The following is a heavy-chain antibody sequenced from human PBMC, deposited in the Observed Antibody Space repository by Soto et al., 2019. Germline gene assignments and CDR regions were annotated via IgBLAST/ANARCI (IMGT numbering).Heavy chain of an antibody. V-gene: IGHV3-23*01. J-gene: IGHJ5*02. D-gene: IGHD6-13*01. Sequence: EVQLLESGGGLVQPGGSLRLSFAASGFTFSGYAMSWVSQAPGKGLEWVSAIGSGSPFYADSVKGRFTISRDNANSMLYLQMNSLRADDPAVYFCAQDLGSSWYHYNSFAPGGQGTLVTVSS. CDR2: IGSGSP. CDR3: AQDLGSSWYHYNSFAP. CDR1: GFTFSGYA.